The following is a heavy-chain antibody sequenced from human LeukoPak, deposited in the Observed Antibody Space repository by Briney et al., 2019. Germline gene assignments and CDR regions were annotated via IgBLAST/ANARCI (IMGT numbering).Heavy chain of an antibody. Sequence: QSGGSLSLSWEASGLTFSSYAMSWVRQAPGKGLEWVSAISGSGGSTYYADSVKGRFTISRDNSKNTLYLQMNSLRAEDTAVYYCAKPYYYDSSGYHFDYWGQGTLVTVSS. CDR1: GLTFSSYA. V-gene: IGHV3-23*01. J-gene: IGHJ4*02. CDR3: AKPYYYDSSGYHFDY. D-gene: IGHD3-22*01. CDR2: ISGSGGST.